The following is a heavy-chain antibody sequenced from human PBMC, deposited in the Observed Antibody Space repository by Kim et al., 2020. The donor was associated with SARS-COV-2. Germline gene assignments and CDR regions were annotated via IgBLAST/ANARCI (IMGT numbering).Heavy chain of an antibody. CDR1: GDSVSSNSAA. Sequence: SQTLSLTCAISGDSVSSNSAAWNWIRQSPSRGLEWLGRTYYRSKWYNDYAVSVKSRITINPDTSKNQFSLQLNSVTPEDTAVYYCARDLWFNYDFPAIWDGDNYYYYGMDVWGQGTTVTVSS. V-gene: IGHV6-1*01. D-gene: IGHD1-1*01. J-gene: IGHJ6*02. CDR2: TYYRSKWYN. CDR3: ARDLWFNYDFPAIWDGDNYYYYGMDV.